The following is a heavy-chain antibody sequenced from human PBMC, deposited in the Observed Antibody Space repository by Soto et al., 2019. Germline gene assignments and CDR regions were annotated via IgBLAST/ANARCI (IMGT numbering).Heavy chain of an antibody. V-gene: IGHV4-59*08. CDR3: ARRTYLVATIAAVLAI. J-gene: IGHJ3*02. Sequence: SETLSLTCTVSGGSISSHYWTWIRQPPGKGLEWIGYIDYSGYTNYNPSLKSRVTISLDTSKNQFSLNLNSLTAADTAVYYCARRTYLVATIAAVLAISGQGTMVTGSS. CDR2: IDYSGYT. CDR1: GGSISSHY. D-gene: IGHD5-12*01.